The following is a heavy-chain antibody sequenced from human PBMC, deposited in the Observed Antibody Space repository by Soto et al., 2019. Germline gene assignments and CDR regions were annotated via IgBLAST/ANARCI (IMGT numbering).Heavy chain of an antibody. CDR1: GYTFTSYG. D-gene: IGHD6-19*01. Sequence: ASVKVSCKASGYTFTSYGISWVRQAPGQGLEWMGWISAYNGNTNYAQKLQGRVTMTTDTSTSTAYMELRSLRSDDTAVYYCARVIAVAGPLYYYYYYMDVWGKGTTVTVSS. CDR2: ISAYNGNT. V-gene: IGHV1-18*01. CDR3: ARVIAVAGPLYYYYYYMDV. J-gene: IGHJ6*03.